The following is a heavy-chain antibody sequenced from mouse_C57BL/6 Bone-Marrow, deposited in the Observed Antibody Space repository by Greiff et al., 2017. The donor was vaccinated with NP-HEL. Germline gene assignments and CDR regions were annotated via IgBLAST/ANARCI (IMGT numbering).Heavy chain of an antibody. CDR3: ARMWFAY. V-gene: IGHV1-81*01. CDR1: GYTFTSYG. Sequence: VKVVESGAELARPGASVKLSCKASGYTFTSYGISWVKQRTGQGLEWIGEIYPRSGNTYYNEKFKGKATLTADKSSSTAYMELRSLTSEDSAVYFCARMWFAYWGQGTLVTVSA. J-gene: IGHJ3*01. CDR2: IYPRSGNT.